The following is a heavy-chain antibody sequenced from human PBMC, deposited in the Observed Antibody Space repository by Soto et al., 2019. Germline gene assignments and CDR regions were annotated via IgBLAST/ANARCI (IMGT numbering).Heavy chain of an antibody. Sequence: ESGGGLVNPGGSLRLSCAASGITFSNAWMSWVRQAPGKGLEWVGRIKSKTDGETTDYAAPVKGRFTISRDDSENTLYLQMNSLKTEDTAVYYCTAKANGYWGQGTLVTVSS. V-gene: IGHV3-15*01. D-gene: IGHD4-17*01. J-gene: IGHJ4*02. CDR3: TAKANGY. CDR2: IKSKTDGETT. CDR1: GITFSNAW.